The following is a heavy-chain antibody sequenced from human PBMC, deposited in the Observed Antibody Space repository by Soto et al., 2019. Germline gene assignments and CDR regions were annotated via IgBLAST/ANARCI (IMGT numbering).Heavy chain of an antibody. D-gene: IGHD3-10*01. J-gene: IGHJ4*02. Sequence: ESGGGVVQPGRSLRLSCAASGFTFSRYGMHWVRQAPGKGLEWVAVISYDGSDKYYADSVKGRFSISRDNSKNTLYLQMNDLNGEDSALYYCARWFPDYWGRGTLVTVSS. CDR1: GFTFSRYG. CDR3: ARWFPDY. CDR2: ISYDGSDK. V-gene: IGHV3-30*03.